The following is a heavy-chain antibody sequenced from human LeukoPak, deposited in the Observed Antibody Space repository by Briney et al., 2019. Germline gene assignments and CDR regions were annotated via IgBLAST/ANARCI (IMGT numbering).Heavy chain of an antibody. CDR2: INPNSGGT. D-gene: IGHD1-26*01. Sequence: ASVKVSCKASGYTFTGYYIHWARQAPGQGLEWMGWINPNSGGTNYAQKFQGRVTMTRDTSISTAYMELSRLRSDDTAVYYCARANYVRSDPPYSGSHGWFDPWGQGTLVTVSS. V-gene: IGHV1-2*02. CDR1: GYTFTGYY. CDR3: ARANYVRSDPPYSGSHGWFDP. J-gene: IGHJ5*02.